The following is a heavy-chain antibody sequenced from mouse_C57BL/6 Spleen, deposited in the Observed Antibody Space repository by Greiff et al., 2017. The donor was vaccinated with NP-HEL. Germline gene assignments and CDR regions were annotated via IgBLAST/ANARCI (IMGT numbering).Heavy chain of an antibody. CDR1: GYAFSSYW. CDR3: ARGGDYAKAMDY. CDR2: IYPGDGDT. V-gene: IGHV1-80*01. D-gene: IGHD2-4*01. J-gene: IGHJ4*01. Sequence: VKLVESGAELVKPGASVKISCKASGYAFSSYWMNWVKQRPGKGLEWIGQIYPGDGDTNYNGKFKGKATLTADKSSSTAYMQLSSLTSEDSAVYFCARGGDYAKAMDYWGQGTSVTVSS.